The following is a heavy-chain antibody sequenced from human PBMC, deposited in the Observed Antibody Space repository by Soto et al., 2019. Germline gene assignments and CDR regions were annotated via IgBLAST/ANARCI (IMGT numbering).Heavy chain of an antibody. J-gene: IGHJ4*02. Sequence: SETLSLTCAVYGGSFSGYYWSWIRQPPGMGLEWIGEINHSGSTNYNPSLKSRATISVDTSKNQFSLKLSSVTAADTAVYYCAREGGGSSSFFDYWGQGTLVTVSS. CDR3: AREGGGSSSFFDY. D-gene: IGHD6-6*01. CDR2: INHSGST. V-gene: IGHV4-34*01. CDR1: GGSFSGYY.